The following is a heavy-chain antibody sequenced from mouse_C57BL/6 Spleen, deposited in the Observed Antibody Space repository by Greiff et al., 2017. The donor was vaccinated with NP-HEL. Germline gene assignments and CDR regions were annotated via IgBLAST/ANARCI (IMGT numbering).Heavy chain of an antibody. CDR2: IDPSDSET. CDR3: ARRYQPRGAMDY. Sequence: QVQLQQPGAELVRPGSSVKLSCKASGYTFTSYWMHWVKQRPIQGLEWIGNIDPSDSETHYNQKFKDKATLTVDKSSSTAYMQLSSLTSEDSAVYYCARRYQPRGAMDYWGQGTSVTVSS. V-gene: IGHV1-52*01. CDR1: GYTFTSYW. D-gene: IGHD2-14*01. J-gene: IGHJ4*01.